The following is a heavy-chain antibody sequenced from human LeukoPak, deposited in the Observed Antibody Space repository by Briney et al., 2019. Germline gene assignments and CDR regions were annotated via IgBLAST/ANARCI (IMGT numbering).Heavy chain of an antibody. Sequence: GGSLRLSCAASGFTFSSYAMSWVRQAPGKGLEWVSAISGSGGSTYYADSVKGRFTISRDNSKNTLYLQMNSLRAEDTAVYYCAKDRRGYSYGPNYFDYWGQGTLVTVSS. CDR2: ISGSGGST. D-gene: IGHD5-18*01. J-gene: IGHJ4*02. CDR1: GFTFSSYA. CDR3: AKDRRGYSYGPNYFDY. V-gene: IGHV3-23*01.